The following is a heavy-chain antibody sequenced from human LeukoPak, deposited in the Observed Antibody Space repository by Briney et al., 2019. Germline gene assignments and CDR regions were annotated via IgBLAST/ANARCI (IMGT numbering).Heavy chain of an antibody. CDR1: GYTFTSYY. CDR3: ARGYSGYDGRSPFDY. D-gene: IGHD5-12*01. Sequence: ASVKVSCKASGYTFTSYYMRWVRQAPGQGLEWMGIINPSGGSTSYAQKFQGRVTMTRDTSTSTVYMELSSLRSEDTAVYYCARGYSGYDGRSPFDYWGQGTLVTVSS. J-gene: IGHJ4*02. CDR2: INPSGGST. V-gene: IGHV1-46*01.